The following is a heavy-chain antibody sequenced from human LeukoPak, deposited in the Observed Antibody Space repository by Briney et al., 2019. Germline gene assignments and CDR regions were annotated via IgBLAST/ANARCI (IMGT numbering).Heavy chain of an antibody. J-gene: IGHJ5*02. CDR2: ADHSGDT. CDR3: ARSEMATTYNWFDP. D-gene: IGHD5-24*01. CDR1: GGFISRYY. Sequence: SETLSLTCTVSGGFISRYYWSWIRQPPGKGLEWIGYADHSGDTKHNPSLKSRVTISVDTSKNQFSLKLSSVTAADTAVYYCARSEMATTYNWFDPWGQGTLVTVSS. V-gene: IGHV4-59*01.